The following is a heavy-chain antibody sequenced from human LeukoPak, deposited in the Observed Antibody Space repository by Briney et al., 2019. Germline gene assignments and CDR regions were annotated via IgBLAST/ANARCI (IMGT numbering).Heavy chain of an antibody. Sequence: GGSLRLSCAASGFSFSTYWMHWVREVPGKGPEWVSHITPDGSSTNYADSVKGRFTISRDNAKNTLYLQMNSLRAEDTAVYYCSSQISRGGNWGQGTLVTVSS. J-gene: IGHJ4*02. CDR3: SSQISRGGN. CDR1: GFSFSTYW. CDR2: ITPDGSST. V-gene: IGHV3-74*01. D-gene: IGHD3-16*01.